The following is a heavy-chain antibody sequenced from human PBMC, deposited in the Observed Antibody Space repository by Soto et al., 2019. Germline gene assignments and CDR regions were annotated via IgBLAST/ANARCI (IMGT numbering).Heavy chain of an antibody. Sequence: QVQLVQSGAEVKKPGASVKVSCKASRYTFTRYNMLWVRQAPGQRLEWMGWINAGNGNTKYSQKFQGRVTITRDTSANIAYMELSSLISEDTAMYYCARPKDYDDCLDYWGQGTLVTVSS. CDR1: RYTFTRYN. CDR2: INAGNGNT. J-gene: IGHJ4*02. V-gene: IGHV1-3*01. CDR3: ARPKDYDDCLDY. D-gene: IGHD3-22*01.